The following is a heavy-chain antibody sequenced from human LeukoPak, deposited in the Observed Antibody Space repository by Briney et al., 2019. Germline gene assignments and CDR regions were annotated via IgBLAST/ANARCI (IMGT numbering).Heavy chain of an antibody. V-gene: IGHV3-33*01. Sequence: PGGSLRLSCAASGFTFSSYGMHWVRQAPGKGLEWVAVIRYDGSNKYYADSVKGRFTISRDNSKNTLYLQMNSLRAEDTAVYYCARDFYGSGSSSHYFDYWGQGTLVTVSS. CDR3: ARDFYGSGSSSHYFDY. CDR2: IRYDGSNK. CDR1: GFTFSSYG. J-gene: IGHJ4*02. D-gene: IGHD3-10*01.